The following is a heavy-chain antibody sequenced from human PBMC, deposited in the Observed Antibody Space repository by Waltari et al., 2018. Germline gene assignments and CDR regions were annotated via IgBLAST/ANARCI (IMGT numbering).Heavy chain of an antibody. CDR2: IDPEDGET. CDR1: GYTFMSYF. J-gene: IGHJ4*02. CDR3: APLPGGSGQTFDY. D-gene: IGHD3-10*01. V-gene: IGHV1-69-2*01. Sequence: EVELVQSGAEVTKPGANVKISCKASGYTFMSYFMHWVQQDPGKGLEWLGRIDPEDGETVYSEKFQGRGTITADTSTDTAYMELSSLTSGDTAVYYCAPLPGGSGQTFDYWGQGTLVTVSS.